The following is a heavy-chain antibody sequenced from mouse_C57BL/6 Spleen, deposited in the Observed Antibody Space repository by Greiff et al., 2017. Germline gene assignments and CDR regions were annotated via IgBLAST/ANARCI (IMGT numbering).Heavy chain of an antibody. Sequence: QVQLQQPGAELVRPGSSVKLSCKASGYTFTSYWMHWVKQRPIQGLEGIGNIDPSDSETPYNKKFKDKATLTVDKSTSTAYMQLRSLTSEDSAVYYCARSRSNLYAMDYWGQGTSVTVSS. V-gene: IGHV1-52*01. CDR2: IDPSDSET. J-gene: IGHJ4*01. D-gene: IGHD2-5*01. CDR3: ARSRSNLYAMDY. CDR1: GYTFTSYW.